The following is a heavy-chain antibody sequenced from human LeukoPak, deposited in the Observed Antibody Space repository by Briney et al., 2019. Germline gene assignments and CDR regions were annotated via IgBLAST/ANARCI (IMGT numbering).Heavy chain of an antibody. CDR3: ARRGDYGGNLDY. Sequence: SETLSLTCTVSGGSLSSYYWSWIRQPPGHGLEWIGYIYYSGSTNYNPSLKSRVTISVDTSKNQFSLKLSSVTAADTAVYYCARRGDYGGNLDYWGQGTLVTVSS. V-gene: IGHV4-59*01. J-gene: IGHJ4*02. CDR1: GGSLSSYY. D-gene: IGHD4-23*01. CDR2: IYYSGST.